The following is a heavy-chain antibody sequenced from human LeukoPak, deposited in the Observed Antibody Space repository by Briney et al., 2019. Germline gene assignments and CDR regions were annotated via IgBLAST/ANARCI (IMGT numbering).Heavy chain of an antibody. CDR3: AKASWVSNADAVL. CDR1: GYTFTSYY. Sequence: GASVKVSCKAPGYTFTSYYMHWVRQAPGQGLEWRGIINPSGGSTSYAQKFQGRVTMTRDMSTSTVYMELSSLRSEDTAVYYCAKASWVSNADAVLWGQGTVVTVSS. V-gene: IGHV1-46*01. CDR2: INPSGGST. J-gene: IGHJ4*02. D-gene: IGHD1-1*01.